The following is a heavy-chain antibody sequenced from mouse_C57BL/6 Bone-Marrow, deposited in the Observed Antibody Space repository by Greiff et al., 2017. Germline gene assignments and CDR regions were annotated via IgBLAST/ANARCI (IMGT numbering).Heavy chain of an antibody. Sequence: QVQLKESGAELVRPGASVKLSCKASGYTFTDYYINWVKQRPGQGLEWIARIYPGSGNTYYNEKFKGKATLTAEKSSSTAYMQLSSLTSEDSAVYVCACNLFAYWGQGTLVTVSA. V-gene: IGHV1-76*01. CDR2: IYPGSGNT. J-gene: IGHJ3*01. CDR1: GYTFTDYY. CDR3: ACNLFAY.